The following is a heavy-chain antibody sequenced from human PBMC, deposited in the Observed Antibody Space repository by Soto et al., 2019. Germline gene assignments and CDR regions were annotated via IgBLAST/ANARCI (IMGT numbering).Heavy chain of an antibody. CDR3: AKATRGRSSGWYYCYGMDV. J-gene: IGHJ6*02. Sequence: EVQLLESGGGLVQPGGSLRLSCAASGFTFSSYAMSWVRQAPGKGLEWVSAISGSGGSTYYADSVKGRFTISRDNSKNTLYLQMNSLRADGPAVYYCAKATRGRSSGWYYCYGMDVWGQGTTVTVSS. CDR1: GFTFSSYA. V-gene: IGHV3-23*01. D-gene: IGHD6-19*01. CDR2: ISGSGGST.